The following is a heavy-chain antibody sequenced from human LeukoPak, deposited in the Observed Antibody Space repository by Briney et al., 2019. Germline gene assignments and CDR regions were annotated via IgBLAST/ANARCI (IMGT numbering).Heavy chain of an antibody. CDR1: GFTFSSYA. D-gene: IGHD1-26*01. Sequence: PGGSLRLSCAASGFTFSSYAMSWVRQAPGKGLEWVAFIQRDGTNEYYADSVKGRFTISRDNSKNTLWLQMYRLRAEDAAVYYCARHGSGRNYFDPLDYWGQGTLVTVSS. J-gene: IGHJ4*02. V-gene: IGHV3-33*08. CDR2: IQRDGTNE. CDR3: ARHGSGRNYFDPLDY.